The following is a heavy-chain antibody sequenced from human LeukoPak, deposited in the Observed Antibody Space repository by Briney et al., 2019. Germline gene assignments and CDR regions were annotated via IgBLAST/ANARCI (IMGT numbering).Heavy chain of an antibody. CDR1: GGSISSSSYY. J-gene: IGHJ6*03. V-gene: IGHV4-39*07. CDR2: IYYSGST. CDR3: ARDLGLSSGSYWATDYHMDV. D-gene: IGHD1-26*01. Sequence: PSETLSLTCTVSGGSISSSSYYWGWIRQPPGKGLEWIGSIYYSGSTYYNPSLKSRVTISVDTSKNQFSLKLSSVTAADTAVYYCARDLGLSSGSYWATDYHMDVWGKGTTVTVSS.